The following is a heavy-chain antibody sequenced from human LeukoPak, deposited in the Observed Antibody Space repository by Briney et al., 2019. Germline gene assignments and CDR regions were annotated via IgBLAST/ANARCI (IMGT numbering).Heavy chain of an antibody. D-gene: IGHD2-15*01. CDR2: ISGSGGST. CDR3: AKDPVVVAATDY. Sequence: PGGSLRLSCAASGFTFSSYAMSWVRDAPGKGLEWVSAISGSGGSTYYAVSVKGRFTISRDNSKNTLYLKINSLRAEDTAVYYCAKDPVVVAATDYWGQGTLVTVSS. CDR1: GFTFSSYA. J-gene: IGHJ4*02. V-gene: IGHV3-23*01.